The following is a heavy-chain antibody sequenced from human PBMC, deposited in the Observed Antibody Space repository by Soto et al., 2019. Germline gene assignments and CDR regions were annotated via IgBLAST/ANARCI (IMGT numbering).Heavy chain of an antibody. V-gene: IGHV3-23*01. D-gene: IGHD4-17*01. CDR1: GFTFSSYA. CDR2: ISGSGGST. J-gene: IGHJ3*02. Sequence: GGSLRLSCAASGFTFSSYAMSWVRQAPGKGLEWVSAISGSGGSTYYADSVKGRFTISRDNSKNTLYLQMNSLRAEDTAVYYCAKDKASYGDYYDDAFDIWGQGTMVTVSS. CDR3: AKDKASYGDYYDDAFDI.